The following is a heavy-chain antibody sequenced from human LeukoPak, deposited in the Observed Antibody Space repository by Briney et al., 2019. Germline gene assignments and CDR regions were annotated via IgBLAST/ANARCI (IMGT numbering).Heavy chain of an antibody. CDR1: GYTFTSYD. CDR2: MNPNSGNT. D-gene: IGHD6-6*01. J-gene: IGHJ6*03. V-gene: IGHV1-8*03. CDR3: ARGHYSSSPSYYYYMDV. Sequence: GASVKVSCKASGYTFTSYDINWVRQATGQGLEWMGWMNPNSGNTGYAQKFQGRVTITRNTSISTAYMELSSLRFEDTAVYYCARGHYSSSPSYYYYMDVWAKGPRSPSP.